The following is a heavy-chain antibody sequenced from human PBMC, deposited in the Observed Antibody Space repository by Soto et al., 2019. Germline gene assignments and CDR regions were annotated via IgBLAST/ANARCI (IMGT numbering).Heavy chain of an antibody. CDR3: AKVPYGDPALNYYYYMDV. CDR1: GFTFSSYS. J-gene: IGHJ6*03. Sequence: GGSLRLSCAASGFTFSSYSMNWVRQAPGKGLEWVSSISSSSSYIYYADSVKGRFTISRDNAKNTLYLQMNSLRAEDTAVYYCAKVPYGDPALNYYYYMDVWGKGTTVTVSS. CDR2: ISSSSSYI. V-gene: IGHV3-21*04. D-gene: IGHD4-17*01.